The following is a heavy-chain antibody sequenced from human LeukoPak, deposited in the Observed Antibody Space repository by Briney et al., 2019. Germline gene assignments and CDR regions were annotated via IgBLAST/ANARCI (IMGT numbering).Heavy chain of an antibody. V-gene: IGHV1-46*01. CDR2: INPSGGST. Sequence: ASVKVSCKASGYTFTGYHMHWVRQAPGQGLEWMGIINPSGGSTTYAQKFRGRVTMTRDTSTSTVYMELSSLRSEDTAVYYCAREPRKVGASTYDAFDIWGQGTMVTVSS. D-gene: IGHD1-26*01. J-gene: IGHJ3*02. CDR3: AREPRKVGASTYDAFDI. CDR1: GYTFTGYH.